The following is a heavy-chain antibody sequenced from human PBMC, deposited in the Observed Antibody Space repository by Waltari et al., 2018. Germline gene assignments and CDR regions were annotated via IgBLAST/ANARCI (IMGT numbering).Heavy chain of an antibody. Sequence: QVQLVASGGGVVQPGRSMRLSCAASGFTFSTFGMHLVRQAPGKGLEWVAVIWYDGSNKYYADSVKGRFTISRDNSKNTLYLQMNSLRAEDTAVYYCERGSLYSSGWSTSAFDIWGQGTMVTVSS. CDR1: GFTFSTFG. D-gene: IGHD6-19*01. CDR3: ERGSLYSSGWSTSAFDI. J-gene: IGHJ3*02. V-gene: IGHV3-33*01. CDR2: IWYDGSNK.